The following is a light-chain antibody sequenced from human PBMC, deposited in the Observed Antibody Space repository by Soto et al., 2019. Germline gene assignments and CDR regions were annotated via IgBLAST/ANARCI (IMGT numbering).Light chain of an antibody. V-gene: IGKV1-9*01. J-gene: IGKJ1*01. CDR1: QVINNY. Sequence: DIQLTQSPSSLSASVGDRVTITCRASQVINNYLAWYQQKPGKAPKLLIYAAVTLPRGVPSRFSGSGSGTKFTLTIASLQPDDFATYYCQQYETFSGTFGPGTKVDIK. CDR2: AAV. CDR3: QQYETFSGT.